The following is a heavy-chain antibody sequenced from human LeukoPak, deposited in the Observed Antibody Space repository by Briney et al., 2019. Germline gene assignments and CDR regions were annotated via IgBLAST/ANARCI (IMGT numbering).Heavy chain of an antibody. D-gene: IGHD5-12*01. CDR1: GFTFSSYG. Sequence: GGSLRLSCAASGFTFSSYGMHWVRQAPGKGLEWVTVISYDGSNKYYADSVKGRFTISRDNSKNTLYLQMNSLRAEDTAVYYCAKDGYSGYDLDCWGPGTLVTVSS. CDR2: ISYDGSNK. J-gene: IGHJ4*02. CDR3: AKDGYSGYDLDC. V-gene: IGHV3-30*18.